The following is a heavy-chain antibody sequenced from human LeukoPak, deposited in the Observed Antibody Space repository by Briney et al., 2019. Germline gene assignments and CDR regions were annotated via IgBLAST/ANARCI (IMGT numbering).Heavy chain of an antibody. J-gene: IGHJ5*02. CDR2: IIPILGIA. D-gene: IGHD2-15*01. V-gene: IGHV1-69*04. CDR1: GGTFSSYT. Sequence: ASVKVSCKASGGTFSSYTISWVRQAPGQGLEWMGRIIPILGIANYAQKLQGRVTITSDKSTSTAYMELSSLRSEDTAVYYCARDLLSAAATLGLGSWGQGTLVTVSS. CDR3: ARDLLSAAATLGLGS.